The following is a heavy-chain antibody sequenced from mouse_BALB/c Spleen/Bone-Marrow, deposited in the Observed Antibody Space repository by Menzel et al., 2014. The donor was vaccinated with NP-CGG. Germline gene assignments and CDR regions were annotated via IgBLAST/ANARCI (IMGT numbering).Heavy chain of an antibody. CDR2: ISYSGST. CDR3: ARGGGSSYNYAMDY. Sequence: VQLQQSGPSLVKPSQTLSLTCSVTGDSITSGYWNWIRKFPGNKLEYMGYISYSGSTHYNPSLRSRISITRDTSKNQYYLQLNSVTTEDTATYYCARGGGSSYNYAMDYWGQGTSVTVSS. V-gene: IGHV3-8*02. D-gene: IGHD1-1*01. J-gene: IGHJ4*01. CDR1: GDSITSGY.